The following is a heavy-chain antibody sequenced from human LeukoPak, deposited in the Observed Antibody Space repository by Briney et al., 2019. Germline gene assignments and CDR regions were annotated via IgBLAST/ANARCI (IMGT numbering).Heavy chain of an antibody. CDR3: AFFEYSSSSSHY. CDR2: INPNSGGT. D-gene: IGHD6-6*01. CDR1: GYIFTGYY. Sequence: ASVKVSCKASGYIFTGYYMHWVRQAPGQGLEWMGWINPNSGGTKYAQKFQGRVTMTRDTSISTAYMELSRLRSDDTAVYYCAFFEYSSSSSHYWGQGTLVTVSS. J-gene: IGHJ4*02. V-gene: IGHV1-2*02.